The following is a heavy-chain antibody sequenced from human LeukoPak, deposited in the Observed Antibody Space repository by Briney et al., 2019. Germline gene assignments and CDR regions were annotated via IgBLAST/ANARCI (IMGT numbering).Heavy chain of an antibody. CDR3: ARDTDTVTTILDY. D-gene: IGHD4-17*01. Sequence: GALRLPCGAFGFTFSSYWMHWGRQAPGKGLVWVSRINSDGSSTSYADSVKGRFTISRDNAKNTLYLQMNSLRAEDTAVYYCARDTDTVTTILDYWGQGTLVTVSS. J-gene: IGHJ4*02. CDR1: GFTFSSYW. V-gene: IGHV3-74*01. CDR2: INSDGSST.